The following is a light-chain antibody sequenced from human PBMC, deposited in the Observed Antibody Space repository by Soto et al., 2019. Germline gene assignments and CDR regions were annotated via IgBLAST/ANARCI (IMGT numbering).Light chain of an antibody. Sequence: QSVLTQPASVSGSPGQSITISCTGTSSDVGGYNYVSWYQQHPGKAPKLMIYDVSNRPSGVSNRFSGSKSGNTASLTISGLQAEDEADYYCSSYTSSSTHCVFGTGTKLTVL. CDR2: DVS. CDR1: SSDVGGYNY. J-gene: IGLJ1*01. CDR3: SSYTSSSTHCV. V-gene: IGLV2-14*01.